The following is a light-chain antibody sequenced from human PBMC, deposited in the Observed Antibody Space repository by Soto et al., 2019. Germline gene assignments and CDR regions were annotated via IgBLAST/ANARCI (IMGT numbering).Light chain of an antibody. Sequence: QSVVTQPPSASGAPGQRVIISCSGSISNIGRNSVYWYQQFPGTAPKLLIYVNNQRPSGVPDRFSGSKSGTSASLAISGLRSEDAADYYCAAWDDSLSGRVFGGGTKLTVL. V-gene: IGLV1-47*02. J-gene: IGLJ3*02. CDR2: VNN. CDR1: ISNIGRNS. CDR3: AAWDDSLSGRV.